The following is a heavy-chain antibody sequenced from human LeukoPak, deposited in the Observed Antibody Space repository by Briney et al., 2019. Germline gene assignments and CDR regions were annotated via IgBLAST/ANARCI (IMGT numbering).Heavy chain of an antibody. V-gene: IGHV3-21*01. Sequence: GGSLRLSCAASGFTFSSYSMNWVRQAPGKGLEWVSSISSSSSYIYYADSVKGRFTISRDNAKNSLYLQMNSLRAEDTAVYYCARDRDIVATILSDWGQGTLVTVSS. CDR3: ARDRDIVATILSD. D-gene: IGHD5-12*01. CDR2: ISSSSSYI. CDR1: GFTFSSYS. J-gene: IGHJ4*02.